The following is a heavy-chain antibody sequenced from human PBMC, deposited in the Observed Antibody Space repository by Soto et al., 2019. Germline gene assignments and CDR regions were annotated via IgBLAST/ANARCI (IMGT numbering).Heavy chain of an antibody. CDR1: GFTFSSYW. V-gene: IGHV3-7*01. D-gene: IGHD5-12*01. CDR3: ARDPNIVATMGSIYYYYGMDV. CDR2: IKQDGSEK. J-gene: IGHJ6*02. Sequence: GGSLRLSCAASGFTFSSYWMSWVRQAPGKGLEWVANIKQDGSEKYYVDSVKDRFTISRDNAKNSLYLQMNSLRAEDTAVYYCARDPNIVATMGSIYYYYGMDVWGQGTTVTVSS.